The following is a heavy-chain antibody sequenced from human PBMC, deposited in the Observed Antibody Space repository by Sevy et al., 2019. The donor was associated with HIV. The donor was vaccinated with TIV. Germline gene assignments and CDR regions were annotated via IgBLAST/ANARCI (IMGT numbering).Heavy chain of an antibody. CDR2: ISSNGGST. Sequence: GGSLRLSCSASGFTFSSYAMHWVRQAPGKGLEYVSAISSNGGSTYYADSVKGKFTISRDNSKNTLYLQMSSLRAEDTAVYYCVKDISGVTIIGAAIIWDYFDYWGQGTLVSVSS. J-gene: IGHJ4*02. CDR3: VKDISGVTIIGAAIIWDYFDY. CDR1: GFTFSSYA. V-gene: IGHV3-64D*06. D-gene: IGHD3-3*01.